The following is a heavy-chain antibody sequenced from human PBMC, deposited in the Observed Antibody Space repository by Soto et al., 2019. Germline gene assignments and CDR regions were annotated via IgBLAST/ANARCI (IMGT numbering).Heavy chain of an antibody. CDR1: GYTFTNYG. CDR2: ISDYNGNT. Sequence: QVHLVQSGAEVKQPGASVKVSCKASGYTFTNYGISWVRQAPGQGLEWMGWISDYNGNTNYVQKLQGRVSMTTDTSTSTTYMQLRTLRSDDTAVYYCGRAGGDFPRAVDYWGQGTLVTVSS. V-gene: IGHV1-18*01. D-gene: IGHD4-17*01. CDR3: GRAGGDFPRAVDY. J-gene: IGHJ4*02.